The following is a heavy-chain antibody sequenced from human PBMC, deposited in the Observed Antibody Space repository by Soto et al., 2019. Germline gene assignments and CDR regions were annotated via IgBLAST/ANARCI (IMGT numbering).Heavy chain of an antibody. V-gene: IGHV3-21*01. CDR3: ARVLLDCTNGVCYTRARKDYGMDV. CDR1: GFTFSSYS. CDR2: ISSSSSYI. J-gene: IGHJ6*02. Sequence: PGGSLRLSCAASGFTFSSYSMNWVRQAPGKGLEWVSSISSSSSYIYYADSVKGRFTISRDNAKNSLYLQMNSLRAEDTAVYYCARVLLDCTNGVCYTRARKDYGMDVWGQGTTVTVSS. D-gene: IGHD2-8*01.